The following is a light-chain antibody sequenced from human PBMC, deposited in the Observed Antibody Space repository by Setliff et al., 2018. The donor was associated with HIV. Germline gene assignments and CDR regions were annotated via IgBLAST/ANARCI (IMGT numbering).Light chain of an antibody. CDR2: RNN. J-gene: IGLJ1*01. CDR3: AAWDDSLNGLYV. V-gene: IGLV1-44*01. CDR1: SSNIGSNT. Sequence: QSVLTQPPSASGTPGQRVTISCSGSSSNIGSNTVNWYQQPPGKAPKLLIYRNNQRPSGVPDRFSGSKSGTSASLAISGLQSEDEADYYCAAWDDSLNGLYVFGTGTKVTVL.